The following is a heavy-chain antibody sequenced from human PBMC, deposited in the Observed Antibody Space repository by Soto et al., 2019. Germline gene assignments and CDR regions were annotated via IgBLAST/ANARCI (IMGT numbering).Heavy chain of an antibody. V-gene: IGHV3-21*01. D-gene: IGHD3-10*01. J-gene: IGHJ4*02. Sequence: EGPLVESGGGLVKPGGSLRLSCAASGFSFSSYSLNWVRQATGQGLEWVSSITSSSTYLHYADSVKGRFTISRDNAKNSLYLQMNSLRAEDTAVDYCARDNNFFDSGSGVDYWGKVTLFTVSS. CDR3: ARDNNFFDSGSGVDY. CDR1: GFSFSSYS. CDR2: ITSSSTYL.